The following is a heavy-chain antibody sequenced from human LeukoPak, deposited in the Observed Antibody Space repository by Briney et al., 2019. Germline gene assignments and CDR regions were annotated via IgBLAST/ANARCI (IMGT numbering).Heavy chain of an antibody. V-gene: IGHV1-69*13. CDR2: IIPIFGTA. Sequence: SVKVSCKASGGTFSSYVISWVRQAPGQGLEWMGGIIPIFGTANYAQKFQGRVTITADESTSTAYMELSSLRSEDTAVYYCASCKIPRYYDSSGYSYYFDYWGQGTLVTVSS. CDR1: GGTFSSYV. D-gene: IGHD3-22*01. CDR3: ASCKIPRYYDSSGYSYYFDY. J-gene: IGHJ4*02.